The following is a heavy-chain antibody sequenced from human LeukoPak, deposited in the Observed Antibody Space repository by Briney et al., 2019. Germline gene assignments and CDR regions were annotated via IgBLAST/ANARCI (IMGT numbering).Heavy chain of an antibody. CDR2: ISGSGGST. J-gene: IGHJ4*02. Sequence: GGSLRLSCAASGFTFSSYAMSWVRQAPGKGLEWVSAISGSGGSTYYADSAKGRFTISRDNSKNMLYLQMNSLRAEDTAVYYCAKRPPVVVNFDYWGQGTLVTVSS. CDR3: AKRPPVVVNFDY. D-gene: IGHD2-15*01. V-gene: IGHV3-23*01. CDR1: GFTFSSYA.